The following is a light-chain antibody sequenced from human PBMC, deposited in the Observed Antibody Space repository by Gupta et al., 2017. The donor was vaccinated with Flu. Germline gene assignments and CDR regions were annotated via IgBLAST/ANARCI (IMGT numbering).Light chain of an antibody. V-gene: IGKV3-15*01. CDR3: QQNNRCPQT. CDR1: QSISNT. Sequence: GEGTTLSCRARQSISNTLAWYQKKPGQPPRLLIYAASSRTSSFPARFSGGGSGTEFTLTISSLQSEDFAVYYCQQNNRCPQTFGQGTKMEIK. J-gene: IGKJ1*01. CDR2: AAS.